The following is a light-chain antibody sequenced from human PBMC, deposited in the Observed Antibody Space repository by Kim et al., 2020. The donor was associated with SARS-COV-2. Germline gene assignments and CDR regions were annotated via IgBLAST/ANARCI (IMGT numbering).Light chain of an antibody. CDR1: EIGSKS. CDR3: QVWDSSRDHRGYV. Sequence: TRGGNEIGSKSVHWYQQRPGQSRALLFDYDTDRPSGIPERFSGSNSGNTATLTISRVEAGDEADYYCQVWDSSRDHRGYVFGTGTKVTVL. CDR2: YDT. J-gene: IGLJ1*01. V-gene: IGLV3-21*04.